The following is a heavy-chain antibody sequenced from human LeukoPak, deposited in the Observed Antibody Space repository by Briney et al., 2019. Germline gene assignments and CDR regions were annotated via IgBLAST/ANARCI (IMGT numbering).Heavy chain of an antibody. Sequence: GGSLRLSCAASGFTFSSYDMHWVRQAPGKGLEWVAVISYDGSNKYYADSVKGRFTISRDNSKNTLYLQMNSLRAEDTAVYYCAKDRDGDYYYYGMDVWGKGTTVTVSS. CDR1: GFTFSSYD. CDR3: AKDRDGDYYYYGMDV. D-gene: IGHD4-17*01. V-gene: IGHV3-30*18. CDR2: ISYDGSNK. J-gene: IGHJ6*04.